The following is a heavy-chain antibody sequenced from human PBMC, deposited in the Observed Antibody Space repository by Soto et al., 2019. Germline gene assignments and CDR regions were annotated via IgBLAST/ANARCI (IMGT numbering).Heavy chain of an antibody. D-gene: IGHD1-26*01. V-gene: IGHV4-31*03. CDR3: ARTGLDELTVTYYFDY. Sequence: PSETLSLTCTVSGGSISSGGYYWSWIRQHPGKGLEWIGYIYYSGSTYYNPSLKSRVTISVDTSKNQFSLKLSSVTAADTAVYYCARTGLDELTVTYYFDYWGQGTLVTVSS. J-gene: IGHJ4*02. CDR1: GGSISSGGYY. CDR2: IYYSGST.